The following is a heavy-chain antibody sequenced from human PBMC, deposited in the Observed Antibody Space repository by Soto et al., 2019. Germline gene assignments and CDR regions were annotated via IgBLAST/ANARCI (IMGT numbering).Heavy chain of an antibody. CDR1: GFTFSSYA. D-gene: IGHD6-19*01. V-gene: IGHV3-64D*08. CDR2: ISSNGGST. J-gene: IGHJ4*02. Sequence: GGSLRLSCSASGFTFSSYAMHWVRQAPGKGLEYVSAISSNGGSTYYADSVKGRFTISRDNSKNTLYLQMSSLRAEDTAVYYCVKAPVSGWYRGYYFDYWGQGTLVTVSS. CDR3: VKAPVSGWYRGYYFDY.